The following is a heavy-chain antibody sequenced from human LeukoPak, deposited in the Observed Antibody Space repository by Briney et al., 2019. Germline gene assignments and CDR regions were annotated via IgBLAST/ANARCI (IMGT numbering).Heavy chain of an antibody. CDR2: ILGDGST. D-gene: IGHD2-21*02. CDR3: ARGESSDCTCIDD. V-gene: IGHV3-53*01. J-gene: IGHJ4*02. CDR1: GFTVGSRY. Sequence: PGGSLRLSCAASGFTVGSRYMRWVRQAPGEGLEWVSVILGDGSTSYADSGKGRFTISRDNSKNTLYLQMTSLRAEATAVYYCARGESSDCTCIDDWGQGTLVSVSS.